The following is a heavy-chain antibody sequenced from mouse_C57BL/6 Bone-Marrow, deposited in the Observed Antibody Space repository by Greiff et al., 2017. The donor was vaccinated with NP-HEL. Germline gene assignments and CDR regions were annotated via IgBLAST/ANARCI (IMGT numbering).Heavy chain of an antibody. CDR2: INYDGSST. V-gene: IGHV5-16*01. Sequence: EVMLVESEGGLVQPGSSMKLSCTASGFTFSDYYMAWVRQVPEKGLEWVANINYDGSSTYYLDSLKSRFIISRDNAKNILYLQMSSLKSEDTATYYCARRDYYGSSSFDVWGTGTTVTVSS. CDR1: GFTFSDYY. D-gene: IGHD1-1*01. CDR3: ARRDYYGSSSFDV. J-gene: IGHJ1*03.